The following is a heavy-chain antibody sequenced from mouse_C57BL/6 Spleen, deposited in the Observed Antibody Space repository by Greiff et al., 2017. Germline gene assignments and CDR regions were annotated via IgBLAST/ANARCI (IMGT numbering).Heavy chain of an antibody. V-gene: IGHV1-66*01. Sequence: VQLQQSGPELVKPGASVKISCKASGYSLTSYYIHWVKQRPGQGLEWIGWIYPGSGNTKYNEKFKGKATLTADTSSSTAYMQLSSLTSEDSAVYYCARSYDYYAMDYWGQGTSVTVSS. J-gene: IGHJ4*01. CDR3: ARSYDYYAMDY. CDR1: GYSLTSYY. CDR2: IYPGSGNT.